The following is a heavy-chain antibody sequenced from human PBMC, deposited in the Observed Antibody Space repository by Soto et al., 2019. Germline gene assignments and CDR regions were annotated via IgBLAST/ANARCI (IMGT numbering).Heavy chain of an antibody. CDR3: AGSPGAKFDY. CDR1: GYSFTNYW. D-gene: IGHD1-26*01. V-gene: IGHV5-51*01. CDR2: IFPGDSDS. J-gene: IGHJ4*02. Sequence: PGESLKISCKGSGYSFTNYWIGWVRQMPGKGLEWMGIIFPGDSDSRYSPSFQGQVTISADKSIGTAYLHWSSLEASDTAMYYCAGSPGAKFDYWGQGTLVTVSS.